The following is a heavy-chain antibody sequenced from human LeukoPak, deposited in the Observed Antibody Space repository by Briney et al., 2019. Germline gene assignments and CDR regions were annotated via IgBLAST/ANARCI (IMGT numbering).Heavy chain of an antibody. CDR2: ISSSSSYI. V-gene: IGHV3-21*01. Sequence: PGGSLRLSCAASGFTFTSYVMSWVRQAPGKGLEWVSSISSSSSYIYYADSVKGRFTISRDNAKNSLYLQMNSLRAEDTAVYCCARAYDILTGSDLYFDYWGQGTLVTVSS. CDR1: GFTFTSYV. J-gene: IGHJ4*02. D-gene: IGHD3-9*01. CDR3: ARAYDILTGSDLYFDY.